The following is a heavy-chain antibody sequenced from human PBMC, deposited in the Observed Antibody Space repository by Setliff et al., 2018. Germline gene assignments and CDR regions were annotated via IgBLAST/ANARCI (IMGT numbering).Heavy chain of an antibody. CDR2: VYYTGTT. CDR1: GGSINNYY. J-gene: IGHJ6*02. Sequence: SETLSLTCTVSGGSINNYYWSWIRQAPGKELEWVGYVYYTGTTNYSPSLKGRVIISVDASKNRLSLQLNSVTPADTAVYYCARDRSAYNYGLDVWGQGTTVTVSS. V-gene: IGHV4-59*01. CDR3: ARDRSAYNYGLDV.